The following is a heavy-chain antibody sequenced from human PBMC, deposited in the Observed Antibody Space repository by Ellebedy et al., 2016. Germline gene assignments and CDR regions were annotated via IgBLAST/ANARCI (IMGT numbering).Heavy chain of an antibody. Sequence: GGSLRLSCAASRFTFSSYAMHWVRQAPGKGLEWVAVISYDGSNKYYADSVKGRFTISRDNSKNTLYLQMNSLRAEDTAVYYCARVAGWDCISTSCEVDYWGQGTLVTVSS. J-gene: IGHJ4*02. CDR1: RFTFSSYA. CDR2: ISYDGSNK. D-gene: IGHD2-2*01. CDR3: ARVAGWDCISTSCEVDY. V-gene: IGHV3-30-3*01.